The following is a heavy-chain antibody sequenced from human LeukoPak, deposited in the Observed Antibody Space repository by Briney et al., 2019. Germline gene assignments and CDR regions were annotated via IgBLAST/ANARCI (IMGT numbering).Heavy chain of an antibody. D-gene: IGHD2-2*01. J-gene: IGHJ4*02. Sequence: PSQTLSLTCAVSGGSISSGGYSWSWIRQPPGKGLEWIGYIYHSGSTYYHPSLKSRVTISVDRSKNQFSLKLSSVTAADTAVYYCARRYCSSTSCYADYWGQGTLVTVSS. CDR1: GGSISSGGYS. V-gene: IGHV4-30-2*01. CDR3: ARRYCSSTSCYADY. CDR2: IYHSGST.